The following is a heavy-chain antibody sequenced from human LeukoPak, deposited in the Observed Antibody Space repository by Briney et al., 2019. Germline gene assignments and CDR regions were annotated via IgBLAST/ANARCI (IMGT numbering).Heavy chain of an antibody. J-gene: IGHJ3*02. D-gene: IGHD1-26*01. Sequence: GASVKVSCKASGYTFTGYYIHWVRQAPGQGLEWMGWINPKSGDTDSVQKFQGRVTMTRDTSITTVYMELSRLRSDDTAVYYCAREGIVTKDDAFDIWGQGTMVTVSS. CDR2: INPKSGDT. CDR1: GYTFTGYY. CDR3: AREGIVTKDDAFDI. V-gene: IGHV1-2*02.